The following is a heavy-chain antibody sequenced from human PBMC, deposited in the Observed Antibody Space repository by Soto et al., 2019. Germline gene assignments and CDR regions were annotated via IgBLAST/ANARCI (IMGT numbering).Heavy chain of an antibody. CDR2: ISTDNGNT. J-gene: IGHJ5*02. CDR1: GYTFTNSG. V-gene: IGHV1-18*01. CDR3: ASETNICTNGVCYARPWFDP. Sequence: ASVKVSCKASGYTFTNSGSSWVRQAPGQGLEWMGWISTDNGNTNYAQHLQGRVTITADESTSTAYMELSSLRSEDTAVYYCASETNICTNGVCYARPWFDPWGQGTLVTVSS. D-gene: IGHD2-8*01.